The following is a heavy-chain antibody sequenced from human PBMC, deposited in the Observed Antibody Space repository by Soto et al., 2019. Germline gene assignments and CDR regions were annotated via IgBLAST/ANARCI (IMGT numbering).Heavy chain of an antibody. CDR1: GFSFSAYA. V-gene: IGHV3-23*01. D-gene: IGHD2-8*01. J-gene: IGHJ3*02. Sequence: GGSLRLSCAASGFSFSAYAMNWVRQAPGKGLQWVSGLVGSGADKNYADSVRGRFTVSRDNSKNTLYLQMNSLRDEDTAVYYCAKDLIAGNGVCEAFDIWGQGTMVTVSS. CDR2: LVGSGADK. CDR3: AKDLIAGNGVCEAFDI.